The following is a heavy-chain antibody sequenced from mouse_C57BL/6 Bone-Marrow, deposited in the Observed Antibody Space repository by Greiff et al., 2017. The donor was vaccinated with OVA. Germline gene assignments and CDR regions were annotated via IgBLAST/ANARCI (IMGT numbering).Heavy chain of an antibody. J-gene: IGHJ1*03. D-gene: IGHD2-2*01. CDR1: GFTFSDYG. CDR2: ISSGSSTI. CDR3: ARGGYHLRYFDV. V-gene: IGHV5-17*01. Sequence: EVQLVESGGGLVKPGGSLKLSCAASGFTFSDYGMHWVRQAPEKGLEWVAYISSGSSTIYYAATVKGRFTISRDHAKNTLFLQMTSLRSEDTAMYYCARGGYHLRYFDVWGTGTTVTVSS.